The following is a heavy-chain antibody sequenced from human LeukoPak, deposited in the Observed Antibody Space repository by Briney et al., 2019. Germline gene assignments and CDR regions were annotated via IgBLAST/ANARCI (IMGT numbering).Heavy chain of an antibody. J-gene: IGHJ4*02. CDR3: ARDALGNYDTSGYLGY. CDR1: GFTVSYNY. D-gene: IGHD3-22*01. V-gene: IGHV3-53*01. CDR2: IYSGGST. Sequence: GGSLRLSCAVSGFTVSYNYMSWVRQAPGKGLGWVSVIYSGGSTYYADSVKGRFTISRDNSENTLFLQMNSLRAEDTAVYYCARDALGNYDTSGYLGYWGQGILVTVSS.